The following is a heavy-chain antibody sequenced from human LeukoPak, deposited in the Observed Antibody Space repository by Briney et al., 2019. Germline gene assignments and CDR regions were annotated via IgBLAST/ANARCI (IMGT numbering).Heavy chain of an antibody. CDR1: VYTFTSYG. CDR2: ISAYNGNT. J-gene: IGHJ3*02. Sequence: VASVEVSCKASVYTFTSYGISWVRQAPGQGLEWMGWISAYNGNTNYAQKLQGRVTMTTDTSTSTAYMELRSLRSDDTAVYYCARRGYSYGYLRNNAFDIWGQGTMVTVSS. D-gene: IGHD5-18*01. V-gene: IGHV1-18*01. CDR3: ARRGYSYGYLRNNAFDI.